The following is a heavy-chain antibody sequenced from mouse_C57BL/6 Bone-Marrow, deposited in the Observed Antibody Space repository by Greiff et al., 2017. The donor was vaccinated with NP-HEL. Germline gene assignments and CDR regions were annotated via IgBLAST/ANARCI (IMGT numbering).Heavy chain of an antibody. CDR3: TRSIYDGYYLAWFAY. CDR2: IDPETGGT. Sequence: ESGAELVRPGASVTLSCKASGYTFTDYEMHWVKQTPVHGLEWIGAIDPETGGTAYNQKFKGKAILTADKSSSTAYMELRSLTSEDSAVYYCTRSIYDGYYLAWFAYWGQGTLVTVSA. D-gene: IGHD2-3*01. V-gene: IGHV1-15*01. CDR1: GYTFTDYE. J-gene: IGHJ3*01.